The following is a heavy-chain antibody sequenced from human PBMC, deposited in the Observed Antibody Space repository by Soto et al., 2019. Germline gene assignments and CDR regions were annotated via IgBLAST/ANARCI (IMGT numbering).Heavy chain of an antibody. CDR2: INHSGST. J-gene: IGHJ5*02. Sequence: QVQLQQWGAGLLKPSATLSLTCVVYGGSFSGYYWSWIRQSPGKGLEWMGGINHSGSTNYNPSPERRVTISVDTSKDPFSLKLPFVTAADTAMYYCASDGLCTSTTCRVGNWFDPWGQGTLVTVSS. CDR1: GGSFSGYY. V-gene: IGHV4-34*01. D-gene: IGHD2-2*01. CDR3: ASDGLCTSTTCRVGNWFDP.